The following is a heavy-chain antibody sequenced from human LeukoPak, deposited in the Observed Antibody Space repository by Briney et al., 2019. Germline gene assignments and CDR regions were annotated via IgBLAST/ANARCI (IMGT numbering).Heavy chain of an antibody. CDR1: GFTFSTYG. V-gene: IGHV3-33*01. D-gene: IGHD3-22*01. CDR3: ARDYYYDSSGYWDYYFDY. J-gene: IGHJ4*02. CDR2: VWSDGNGK. Sequence: GRSLRLSCAASGFTFSTYGMHWVRHAPGKGLEWVALVWSDGNGKFYADSVKGRFTISRDNSKNTVYLQMNSLRAEDTAVYYCARDYYYDSSGYWDYYFDYWGQGTLVSVSS.